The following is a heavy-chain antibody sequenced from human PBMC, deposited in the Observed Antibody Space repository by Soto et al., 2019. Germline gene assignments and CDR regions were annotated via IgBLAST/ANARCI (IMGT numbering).Heavy chain of an antibody. D-gene: IGHD2-15*01. CDR2: INPSGGST. J-gene: IGHJ3*02. CDR1: GYTFNSYA. CDR3: AREIGYCSGGSCYGGFDI. Sequence: GASVKVCCKASGYTFNSYAMHWVRQAHGQGLEWMGIINPSGGSTSYAQKFQGRVTMTRDTSTSTVYMELSSLKSEDTAVYYCAREIGYCSGGSCYGGFDIWGQGTMVTVSS. V-gene: IGHV1-46*02.